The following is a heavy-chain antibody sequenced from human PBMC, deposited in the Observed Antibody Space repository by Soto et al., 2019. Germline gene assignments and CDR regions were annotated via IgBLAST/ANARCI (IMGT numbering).Heavy chain of an antibody. Sequence: QVQLVESGGGVVQPGRSLRLSCAASGFTFSSYGMHWVRQAPGKGLEWVAVIWYDGSNKYYADSVKGRFTISRDNSQNTLYLQMNSLRAEDTAVYYCARRIPLGGSGYFDYFDYWGQGTLVTVSS. CDR3: ARRIPLGGSGYFDYFDY. D-gene: IGHD3-22*01. J-gene: IGHJ4*02. V-gene: IGHV3-33*01. CDR2: IWYDGSNK. CDR1: GFTFSSYG.